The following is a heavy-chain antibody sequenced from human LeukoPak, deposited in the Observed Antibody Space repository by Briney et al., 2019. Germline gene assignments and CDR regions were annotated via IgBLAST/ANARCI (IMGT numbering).Heavy chain of an antibody. CDR1: KFTFSNYG. V-gene: IGHV3-30*03. Sequence: GGSLRLSCTASKFTFSNYGMQWVRQAPGKGLEWVAVISSDGGTKYYADSVKGRFTLSRDNSRNTLDLQMNSLGPEDTAVYYCARWDAYCSGGTCYFGGFAFDIWGQGTMVTVSS. CDR3: ARWDAYCSGGTCYFGGFAFDI. CDR2: ISSDGGTK. J-gene: IGHJ3*02. D-gene: IGHD2-15*01.